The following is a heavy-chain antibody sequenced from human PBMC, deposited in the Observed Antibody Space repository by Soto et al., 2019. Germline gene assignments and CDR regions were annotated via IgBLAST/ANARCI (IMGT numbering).Heavy chain of an antibody. Sequence: GGSLRLSCAASGFSVRTIYMSWVRQAPGKGLEWVSVFESGGSIYYADSVKGRFIISRDYAKNTVYLQMNSLTVEDTAVYYCARAGVTPDFFDYWGQGTLVTVSS. CDR2: FESGGSI. CDR1: GFSVRTIY. D-gene: IGHD2-21*02. J-gene: IGHJ4*02. V-gene: IGHV3-53*01. CDR3: ARAGVTPDFFDY.